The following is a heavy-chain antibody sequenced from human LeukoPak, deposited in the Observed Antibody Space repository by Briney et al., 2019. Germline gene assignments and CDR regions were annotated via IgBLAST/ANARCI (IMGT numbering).Heavy chain of an antibody. V-gene: IGHV1-18*01. CDR3: AIPAKGAYFYYYMDV. CDR1: SYRSPNYG. J-gene: IGHJ6*03. Sequence: GASVKVSCKASSYRSPNYGITWVRQAPGHGLEWMGWISTYNGNTQYAQNLQGRVTLTTASSTNTVYMELRSLTSDDTAVYYCAIPAKGAYFYYYMDVWGEGTSVTVSS. CDR2: ISTYNGNT.